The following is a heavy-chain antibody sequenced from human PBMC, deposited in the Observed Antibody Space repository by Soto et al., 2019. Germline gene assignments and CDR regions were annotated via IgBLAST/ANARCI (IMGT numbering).Heavy chain of an antibody. J-gene: IGHJ4*02. V-gene: IGHV4-31*03. CDR2: VYYSGAT. D-gene: IGHD3-16*01. CDR3: ARDKDLQPTVWGF. Sequence: NPSETLSLTCTVSGDSMATGGHYYNWIRQVPGKGLEWIGYVYYSGATHYTPSLRARATISRDTSKNQFSLRLISVTAADTALYYCARDKDLQPTVWGFWGQGIQVTSPQ. CDR1: GDSMATGGHY.